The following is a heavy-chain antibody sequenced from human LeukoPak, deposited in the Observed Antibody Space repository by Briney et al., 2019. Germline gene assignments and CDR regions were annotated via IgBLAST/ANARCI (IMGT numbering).Heavy chain of an antibody. V-gene: IGHV3-66*01. J-gene: IGHJ4*02. CDR2: IYSDGDT. CDR1: GITVSSNY. CDR3: ARGQDSSGYYYFSDY. Sequence: GGSLRLSCAASGITVSSNYMSWVRQAPGKGLEWVSAIYSDGDTYYADSVKGRFTISRDNSKNTLFLQMNSLRAEDTAVYYCARGQDSSGYYYFSDYWGQGTLVTVSS. D-gene: IGHD3-22*01.